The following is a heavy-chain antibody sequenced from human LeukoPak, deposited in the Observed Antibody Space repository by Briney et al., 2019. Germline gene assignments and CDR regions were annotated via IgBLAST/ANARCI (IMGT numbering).Heavy chain of an antibody. J-gene: IGHJ4*02. CDR3: ARGGIAAAGTFDY. V-gene: IGHV3-21*01. CDR1: GFTFSSYS. Sequence: PGGSLRLSCAASGFTFSSYSMNWVRQAPGKGLEWVSSISSSSSYIYYADSVKGRITISRDNAKNSLYLQMNSLRAEDTAVYYCARGGIAAAGTFDYWGQGTLVTVSS. CDR2: ISSSSSYI. D-gene: IGHD6-13*01.